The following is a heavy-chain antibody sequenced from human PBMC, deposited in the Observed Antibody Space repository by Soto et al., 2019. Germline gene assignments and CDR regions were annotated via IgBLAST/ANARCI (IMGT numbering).Heavy chain of an antibody. V-gene: IGHV1-2*02. CDR2: IDPNSGGT. D-gene: IGHD2-21*02. CDR3: ASPTLAYCGGDCYLDY. CDR1: GYTFTGYY. J-gene: IGHJ4*02. Sequence: ASVKVSCKASGYTFTGYYMHWVRQAPGQGLEWMGWIDPNSGGTNYAQKFQGRVTMTRDTSVSTAYMELSRLRSDDTAVYYCASPTLAYCGGDCYLDYWGQGTLVTVSS.